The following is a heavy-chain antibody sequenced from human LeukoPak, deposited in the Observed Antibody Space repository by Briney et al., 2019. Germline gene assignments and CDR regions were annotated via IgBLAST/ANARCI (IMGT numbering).Heavy chain of an antibody. CDR3: ARDLRYSSSGY. J-gene: IGHJ4*02. CDR2: ISSSSSYI. V-gene: IGHV3-21*01. CDR1: GFTFSSYS. D-gene: IGHD6-13*01. Sequence: GGSLRLSCAASGFTFSSYSMNWVRHAPGKGLERVSSISSSSSYIYYADSVKGRFTISRDNAKNSLYLQMNSLRAEDTAVYYCARDLRYSSSGYWGQGTLVTVSS.